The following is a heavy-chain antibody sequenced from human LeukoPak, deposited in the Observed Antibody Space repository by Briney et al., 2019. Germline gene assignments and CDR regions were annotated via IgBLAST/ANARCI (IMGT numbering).Heavy chain of an antibody. CDR2: IYYSGST. D-gene: IGHD1-26*01. Sequence: SETLSLTCTVSGGSISSSSYYWGWIRQPPGKGLEWIGNIYYSGSTYYNPSPKSRVTISVDTSKNQFSLKLNSVTAADTAVYYCARRANSGSTKGAFDIWGQGTMVTVSS. CDR3: ARRANSGSTKGAFDI. J-gene: IGHJ3*02. CDR1: GGSISSSSYY. V-gene: IGHV4-39*07.